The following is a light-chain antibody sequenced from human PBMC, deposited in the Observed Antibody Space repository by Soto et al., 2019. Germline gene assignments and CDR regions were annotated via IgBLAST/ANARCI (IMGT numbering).Light chain of an antibody. V-gene: IGKV3-20*01. CDR2: AIS. CDR3: QPYSNSPWT. Sequence: EIVLTRSPGTLSLSPGESAALSCRASQSVTGTYLAWYRQKPGQAPRLLIYAISTRAADIPDRFSGSGSGTDFTLSITRLEPEDSEVYYWQPYSNSPWTFGQGTRVEI. CDR1: QSVTGTY. J-gene: IGKJ1*01.